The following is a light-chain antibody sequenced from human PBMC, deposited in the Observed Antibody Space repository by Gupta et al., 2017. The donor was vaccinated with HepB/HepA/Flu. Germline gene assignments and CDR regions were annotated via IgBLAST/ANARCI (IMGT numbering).Light chain of an antibody. CDR3: GTWDSSLSAGV. CDR1: SSNIGNNY. V-gene: IGLV1-51*01. CDR2: DNN. J-gene: IGLJ3*02. Sequence: QSVLTPPPPSAAAPGQKVTIPCSGSSSNIGNNYVSWYQQLPGTAPKLLIYDNNKRPSGIPDRFSGSKSGTSATLGITGLQTGDEADYYCGTWDSSLSAGVFGGGTKLTVL.